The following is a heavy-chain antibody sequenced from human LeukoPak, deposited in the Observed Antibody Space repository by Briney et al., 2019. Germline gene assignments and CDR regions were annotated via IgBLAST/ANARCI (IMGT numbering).Heavy chain of an antibody. V-gene: IGHV1-46*01. CDR1: GYTFTGYY. D-gene: IGHD3-3*01. CDR2: INPSGGST. J-gene: IGHJ6*02. CDR3: ARVTTYYDYGMDV. Sequence: ASVKVSCKPSGYTFTGYYIHWVRQAPGQGLEWMGIINPSGGSTSYAQKFQGRVTMTRDTSTSTVYMELSSLRSEDTAVYYCARVTTYYDYGMDVWGQGTTVTVSS.